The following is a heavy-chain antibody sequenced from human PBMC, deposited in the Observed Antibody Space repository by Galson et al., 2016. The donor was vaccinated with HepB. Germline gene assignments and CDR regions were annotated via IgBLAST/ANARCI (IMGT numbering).Heavy chain of an antibody. Sequence: SLRLSCAASGFTFSSYAMSWVRQAPGKGLEWVSAISNTGGSTYYADSVKGRFTISRDNSKNTLYLQMNSLRAEDTALYYCAKDTGYDFWSGYYQTFDAWGQGTLVTVSS. V-gene: IGHV3-23*01. CDR2: ISNTGGST. CDR3: AKDTGYDFWSGYYQTFDA. J-gene: IGHJ4*02. D-gene: IGHD3-3*01. CDR1: GFTFSSYA.